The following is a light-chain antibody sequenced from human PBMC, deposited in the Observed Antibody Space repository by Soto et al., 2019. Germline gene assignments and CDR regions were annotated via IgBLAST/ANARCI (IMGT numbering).Light chain of an antibody. V-gene: IGLV1-44*01. Sequence: QSVLTQPPSASGTPGQSVSISCSGSRSNIGTNPVNWYQHLPGTAPKLLFYTNTQRPSGVPDRFSASKSGTSASLAISGLHSEDEADYYCAAWDDSLNSVIFGGGTKLTVL. CDR3: AAWDDSLNSVI. CDR1: RSNIGTNP. J-gene: IGLJ2*01. CDR2: TNT.